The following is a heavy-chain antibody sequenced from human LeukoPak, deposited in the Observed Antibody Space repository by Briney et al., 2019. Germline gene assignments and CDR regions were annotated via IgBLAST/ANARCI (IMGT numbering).Heavy chain of an antibody. CDR2: ISWNSGSI. V-gene: IGHV3-9*01. Sequence: GGSLRLSCAASGFTFDDYAMHWVRQAPGKGLEWVSGISWNSGSIGYADSVKGRFTISRDNAKNSLYLQMNSLRAEDTALYYCAKDRTDCSGGSCYSLYYYYYMDVRSKGTTVTVSS. CDR3: AKDRTDCSGGSCYSLYYYYYMDV. D-gene: IGHD2-15*01. J-gene: IGHJ6*03. CDR1: GFTFDDYA.